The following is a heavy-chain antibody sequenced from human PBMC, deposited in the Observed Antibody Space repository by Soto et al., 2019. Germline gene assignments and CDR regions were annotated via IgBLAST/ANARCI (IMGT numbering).Heavy chain of an antibody. CDR3: ASRRYDSSGYYYRYFDY. J-gene: IGHJ4*02. D-gene: IGHD3-22*01. CDR1: GGSFSGYY. Sequence: ASETLSLTCAVYGGSFSGYYWSWIRQPPGKGLEWIGEINHSGSTNYNPSLKSRVTISVGTSKNQFSLKLSSVTAADTAVYYCASRRYDSSGYYYRYFDYWGQGTLVTVSS. V-gene: IGHV4-34*01. CDR2: INHSGST.